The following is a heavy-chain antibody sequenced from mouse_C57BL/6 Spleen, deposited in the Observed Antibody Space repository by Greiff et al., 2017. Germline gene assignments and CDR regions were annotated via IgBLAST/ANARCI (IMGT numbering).Heavy chain of an antibody. CDR2: INPSSGYT. Sequence: VQLQQSGAELARPGASVKMSCKASGYTFTSYTMHWVKQRPGQGLEWIGYINPSSGYTKYNQKFKDKATLTADKSSSTAYMQLSSLTSEDSAVYYCARSLYGSSYVWYFDVWGTGTTVTVSS. J-gene: IGHJ1*03. CDR3: ARSLYGSSYVWYFDV. D-gene: IGHD1-1*01. CDR1: GYTFTSYT. V-gene: IGHV1-4*01.